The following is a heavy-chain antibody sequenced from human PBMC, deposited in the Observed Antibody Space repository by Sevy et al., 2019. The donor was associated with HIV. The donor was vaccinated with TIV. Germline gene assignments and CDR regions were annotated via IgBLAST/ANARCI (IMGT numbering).Heavy chain of an antibody. V-gene: IGHV3-23*01. CDR3: ATHRRRDGYSYGAFDI. CDR2: ITGRGDST. CDR1: GFTFSSYA. Sequence: GGSLRLSCAVSGFTFSSYAMSWVRQAPGKGLEWVSAITGRGDSTYYADSVKGRFTISRDNSKNTLFLHMNSLRAEDTAVYYCATHRRRDGYSYGAFDIWGQGTMVTVS. D-gene: IGHD4-4*01. J-gene: IGHJ3*02.